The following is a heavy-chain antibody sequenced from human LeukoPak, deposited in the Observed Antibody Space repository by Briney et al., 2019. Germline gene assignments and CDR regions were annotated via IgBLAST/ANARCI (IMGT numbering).Heavy chain of an antibody. CDR1: GGSISSDGYY. V-gene: IGHV4-30-2*01. J-gene: IGHJ5*02. D-gene: IGHD6-13*01. CDR3: ARENSSSWFNWFDP. Sequence: SETLSLTCTVSGGSISSDGYYWSWIRQPPGKGLEWIGYIYHSGSTYYNPSLKSRVTISVDRSKNQFSLKLSSVTAADTAVYYCARENSSSWFNWFDPWGQGTLVTVSS. CDR2: IYHSGST.